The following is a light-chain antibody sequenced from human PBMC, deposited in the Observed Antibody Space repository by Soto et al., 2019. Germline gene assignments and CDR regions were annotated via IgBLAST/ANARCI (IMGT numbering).Light chain of an antibody. CDR3: QQRSNWPLT. J-gene: IGKJ4*01. Sequence: ERVLTQSPGTLSLSPGERANLSCRVSQSVSSYLAWYQQKPGQAPRLLIYDASNRATGIPARFSGSGSGTDFTLTISSLEPEDFAVYYCQQRSNWPLTFGGGTKVEIK. CDR1: QSVSSY. V-gene: IGKV3-11*01. CDR2: DAS.